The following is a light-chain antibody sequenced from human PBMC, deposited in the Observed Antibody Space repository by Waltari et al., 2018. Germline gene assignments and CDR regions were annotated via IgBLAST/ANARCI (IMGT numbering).Light chain of an antibody. CDR3: QTGGHGTWV. CDR2: VNSDGSH. V-gene: IGLV4-69*01. Sequence: QLVLTQSPSASASLGASVKLTCTLSSGHTSNVIAWLPQQPGKGPRFLMKVNSDGSHSKGDGIPDRFSGSSSGAERYLSISSLQSEDDADYYCQTGGHGTWVFGGGTKVTVL. J-gene: IGLJ3*02. CDR1: SGHTSNV.